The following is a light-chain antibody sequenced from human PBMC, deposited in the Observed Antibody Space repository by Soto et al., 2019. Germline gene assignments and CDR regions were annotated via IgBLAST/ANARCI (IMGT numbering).Light chain of an antibody. V-gene: IGKV3-11*01. CDR2: DAS. Sequence: EIVLTKSPATLSLSPGERATLSCRASQSVSSYLAWYQQKPGQAPRLLIYDASNRATGIPARFSGSGSGTDFTLTISSLEPEDFAVYYCQQRSNWLTFGGGTKV. J-gene: IGKJ4*01. CDR3: QQRSNWLT. CDR1: QSVSSY.